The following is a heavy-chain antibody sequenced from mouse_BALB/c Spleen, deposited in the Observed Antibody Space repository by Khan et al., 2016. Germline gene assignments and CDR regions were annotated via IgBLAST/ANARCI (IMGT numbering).Heavy chain of an antibody. D-gene: IGHD1-2*01. V-gene: IGHV3-2*02. CDR3: TRSPTATRYFDV. Sequence: VQLQESGPGLVKPSQSLSLTCTVTGYSITSDYAWNWIRQFPGNKLEWMGYIRYSGSTTYNPSLKSRISITRDTSKNQFFLQLDSVTTEDTATYYCTRSPTATRYFDVWGAGTTVTVSS. CDR1: GYSITSDYA. CDR2: IRYSGST. J-gene: IGHJ1*01.